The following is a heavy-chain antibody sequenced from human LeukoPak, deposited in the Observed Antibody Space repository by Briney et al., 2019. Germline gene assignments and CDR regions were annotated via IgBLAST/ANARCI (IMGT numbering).Heavy chain of an antibody. CDR2: INQDGSEK. CDR3: AREGAYRTSSPAGY. J-gene: IGHJ4*02. D-gene: IGHD6-6*01. CDR1: GFTFSSYW. Sequence: PGGSLRLSCAASGFTFSSYWMSWVRQAPGKWLDWVANINQDGSEKDFVDSVKGRVTISRDKAKNSLYLQMNSLRAEDTAVYYCAREGAYRTSSPAGYWGQGTLVTVSS. V-gene: IGHV3-7*01.